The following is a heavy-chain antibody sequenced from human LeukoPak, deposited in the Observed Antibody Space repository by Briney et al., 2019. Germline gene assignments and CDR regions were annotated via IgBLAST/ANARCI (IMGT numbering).Heavy chain of an antibody. J-gene: IGHJ4*02. D-gene: IGHD5-24*01. CDR2: ISSDGSGT. Sequence: PGGSLRLSCAASGFTFNNYWMHWVRQAPGKGLVWFSRISSDGSGTRYADSVRGRFTISRDNAKNTLYLQMNSLRAEDTAVYYCARGGGYNWEYYFDYWGQGTLVTVSS. CDR3: ARGGGYNWEYYFDY. V-gene: IGHV3-74*01. CDR1: GFTFNNYW.